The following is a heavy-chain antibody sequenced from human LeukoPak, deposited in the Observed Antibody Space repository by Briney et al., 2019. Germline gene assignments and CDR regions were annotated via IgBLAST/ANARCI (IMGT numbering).Heavy chain of an antibody. V-gene: IGHV3-53*01. D-gene: IGHD3-10*01. CDR2: IYSGGST. CDR3: ARGHNAGRRRITMVRGSSEYYYYGMDV. CDR1: LSTVSSNY. J-gene: IGHJ6*02. Sequence: GGSLRLSRPASLSTVSSNYMNWVRQAPGRGLEWVSVIYSGGSTYYVDSVKGRFTISRDNPKNTLYLQMNSLRAEDTAVYYCARGHNAGRRRITMVRGSSEYYYYGMDVWGQGTTVTVSS.